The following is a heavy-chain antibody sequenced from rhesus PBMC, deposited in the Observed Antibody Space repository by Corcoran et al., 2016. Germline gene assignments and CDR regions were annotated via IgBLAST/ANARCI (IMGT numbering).Heavy chain of an antibody. CDR1: GFTFDDYA. CDR3: AKGAVAGRPAFDY. J-gene: IGHJ4*01. Sequence: EVQLVESGGGVVQPGGSLRLSCAASGFTFDDYAMHWVRQAPGKGLEWVSGISWSGGSTDYAASVKVRLPISRDNAKNSLYLQMGSLRAEDTALYYCAKGAVAGRPAFDYWGQGVLVTVSS. CDR2: ISWSGGST. D-gene: IGHD6-37*01. V-gene: IGHV3-201*01.